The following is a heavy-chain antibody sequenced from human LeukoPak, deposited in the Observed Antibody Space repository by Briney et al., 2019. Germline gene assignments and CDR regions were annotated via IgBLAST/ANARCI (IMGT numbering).Heavy chain of an antibody. Sequence: ASVKVSCKASGYTFNSHDINWVRQAPGQGLEWMGWINPNSGGTNYAQKFQDRVTMTRDTSISTAYMELSSLRSDDTAVYYCARGGARFDSWGQGTLVTVSS. CDR1: GYTFNSHD. J-gene: IGHJ4*02. D-gene: IGHD4/OR15-4a*01. V-gene: IGHV1-2*02. CDR3: ARGGARFDS. CDR2: INPNSGGT.